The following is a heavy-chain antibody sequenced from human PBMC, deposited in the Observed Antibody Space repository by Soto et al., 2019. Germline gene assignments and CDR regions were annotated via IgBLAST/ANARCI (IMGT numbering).Heavy chain of an antibody. CDR2: ISSSGSTI. D-gene: IGHD3-9*01. Sequence: GGSLRLSCVASGFTFSDYYMSWIRQAPGKGLEWVSYISSSGSTIYYADSVKGRFTISRDNAKNSLYLQMNSLRAEDTAVYYCARTLYDTRSGFDYWGQGTLVTVSS. V-gene: IGHV3-11*01. CDR3: ARTLYDTRSGFDY. CDR1: GFTFSDYY. J-gene: IGHJ4*02.